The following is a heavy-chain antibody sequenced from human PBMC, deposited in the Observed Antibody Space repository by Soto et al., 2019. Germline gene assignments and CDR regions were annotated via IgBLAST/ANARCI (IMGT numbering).Heavy chain of an antibody. J-gene: IGHJ4*02. CDR3: AMSIAARSSPSY. V-gene: IGHV1-69*02. CDR2: STPILGIA. CDR1: GGTFSTYT. D-gene: IGHD6-6*01. Sequence: SVTVSCKASGGTFSTYTISWVRQAPGLWHGWMGRSTPILGIANYAKKLQGRVTITADKATSTAYMELRSLRSEDTAVYYCAMSIAARSSPSYWGQGTLVTVS.